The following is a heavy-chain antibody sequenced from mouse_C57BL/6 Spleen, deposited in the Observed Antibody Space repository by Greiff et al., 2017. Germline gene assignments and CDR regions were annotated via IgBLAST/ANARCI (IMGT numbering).Heavy chain of an antibody. CDR2: ISSGGSYT. J-gene: IGHJ2*01. V-gene: IGHV5-6*02. Sequence: EVKLEESGGDLVKPGGSLKLSCAASGFTFSSYGMSWVRQTPDKRLEWVATISSGGSYTYYPDSVKGRFTISRDNAKKTLYLQMSSLKSEDTAMYYCARQRNWDYFDYWGQGTTLTVSS. CDR3: ARQRNWDYFDY. CDR1: GFTFSSYG. D-gene: IGHD4-1*01.